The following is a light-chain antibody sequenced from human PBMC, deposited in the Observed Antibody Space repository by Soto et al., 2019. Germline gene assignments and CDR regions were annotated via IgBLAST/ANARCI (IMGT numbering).Light chain of an antibody. V-gene: IGKV1-6*01. CDR3: LQDYNYPWT. Sequence: AIQITQSPSSLSASVGDRVTITCRASQGITSDLGWYQQKPGKAPKLLIYAASTLQSGVPSRFSGSGSGTDFTLTISSLQPEDFATYYCLQDYNYPWTFGQGTKVDIK. J-gene: IGKJ1*01. CDR2: AAS. CDR1: QGITSD.